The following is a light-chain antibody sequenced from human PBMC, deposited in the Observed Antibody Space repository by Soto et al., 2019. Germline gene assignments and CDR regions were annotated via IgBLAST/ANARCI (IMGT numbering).Light chain of an antibody. CDR1: QPINTY. V-gene: IGKV3-11*01. CDR2: DAS. Sequence: EVLLTQSPATLSFTPGESATLSCRASQPINTYLGWYQQKSGQSPRLLIYDASNRAADIPARFSASGFGTDSPLTISSLKPEAFGTYYYHHRSNGPSEDTFGKGTKLEI. J-gene: IGKJ2*01. CDR3: HHRSNGPSEDT.